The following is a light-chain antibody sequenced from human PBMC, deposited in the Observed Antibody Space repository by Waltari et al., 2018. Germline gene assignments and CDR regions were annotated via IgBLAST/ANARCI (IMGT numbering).Light chain of an antibody. V-gene: IGLV2-23*02. CDR1: RSDVGNYNL. Sequence: QSALTQPASVSGSPGQSITISCTGTRSDVGNYNLVSWFRQHPGQAPKLVVYKISRRPSGVSDRFSGSKSGNTASLTISGLHLEDEADYYCCSYAGGGSWVFGGGTKLTVL. J-gene: IGLJ3*02. CDR2: KIS. CDR3: CSYAGGGSWV.